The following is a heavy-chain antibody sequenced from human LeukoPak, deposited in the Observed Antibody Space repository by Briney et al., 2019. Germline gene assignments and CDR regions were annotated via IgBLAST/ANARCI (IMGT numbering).Heavy chain of an antibody. Sequence: GGSLRLSCVASGFTFRDYYMSWIRRAPGKGLEWVSYISSSSSYIDYADSVKGRFTISRDNAKNSLHLQMNGLRAEDTAVYYCAIAAAGANYYFDYWGQGTLVTVSS. CDR1: GFTFRDYY. D-gene: IGHD6-13*01. CDR2: ISSSSSYI. V-gene: IGHV3-11*06. CDR3: AIAAAGANYYFDY. J-gene: IGHJ4*02.